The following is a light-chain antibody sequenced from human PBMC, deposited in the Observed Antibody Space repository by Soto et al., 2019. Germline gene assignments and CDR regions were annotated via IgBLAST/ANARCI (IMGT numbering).Light chain of an antibody. CDR1: QSVSSSN. V-gene: IGKV3-20*01. CDR3: QQYDDSPT. CDR2: GAS. J-gene: IGKJ3*01. Sequence: EIVLTQSPGTLSLSPGERATLSCRASQSVSSSNLAWYQQKPGQAPRLLIYGASSRATGIPDRFSGSGSGTDFTLPISRLEPEDFAVYYCQQYDDSPTFGPGNKVDIK.